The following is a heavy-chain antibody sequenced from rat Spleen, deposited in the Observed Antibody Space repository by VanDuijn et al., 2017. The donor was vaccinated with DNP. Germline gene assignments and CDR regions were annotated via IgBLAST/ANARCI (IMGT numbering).Heavy chain of an antibody. Sequence: EVQLVESGGGLVQPGNSLKLSCAASGFTFSDYAMAWVRQSPKKGLEWVATIIYDGSSTYYRDSVKGRFTISSDNAKSNLSPQMDSLRSEDTATYYCATSSVSSFPHYWGQGVMVTVSS. J-gene: IGHJ2*01. CDR3: ATSSVSSFPHY. V-gene: IGHV5S10*01. CDR1: GFTFSDYA. D-gene: IGHD1-2*01. CDR2: IIYDGSST.